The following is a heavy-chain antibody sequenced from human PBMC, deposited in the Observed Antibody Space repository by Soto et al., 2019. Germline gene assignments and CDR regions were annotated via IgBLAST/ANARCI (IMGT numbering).Heavy chain of an antibody. CDR2: IYYSGST. CDR3: ARDHRENYCMDV. Sequence: SETLSLTCTVSGGTISSYYWSWLRQPPGKGLEWIGYIYYSGSTNYNPSLKSRLTISVDTSENQFSLKLSSVTAADTAVYYCARDHRENYCMDVWGKGTTVTVSS. D-gene: IGHD1-26*01. CDR1: GGTISSYY. J-gene: IGHJ6*03. V-gene: IGHV4-59*12.